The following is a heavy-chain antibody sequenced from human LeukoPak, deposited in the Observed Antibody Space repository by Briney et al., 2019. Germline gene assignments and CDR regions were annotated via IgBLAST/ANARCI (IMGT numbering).Heavy chain of an antibody. Sequence: SETLSLTCTVSGGSISSYYWSWIRQPPGKGLEWIGYIYYSGSTNYNPSLKSRVTISVDTSKNQFSLKLSSVTAADTAVYYCAREDYYYYYMDVWGKGTTVTVSS. CDR3: AREDYYYYYMDV. V-gene: IGHV4-59*01. J-gene: IGHJ6*03. CDR2: IYYSGST. CDR1: GGSISSYY.